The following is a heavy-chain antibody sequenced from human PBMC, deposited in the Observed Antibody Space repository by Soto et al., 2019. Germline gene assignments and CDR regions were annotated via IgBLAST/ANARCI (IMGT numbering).Heavy chain of an antibody. D-gene: IGHD6-19*01. Sequence: EVQLLESGGGLVQPGGSLSLSCAASGFTFTSYAMSWVRQAPGKGLEWVSTISRSGGITYYADSVKGRLTISRDNSKNTLYLQMNSLRAEDTAVYYCAKDDGSDWYSCDYWGQGTLVTVSS. V-gene: IGHV3-23*01. CDR3: AKDDGSDWYSCDY. CDR1: GFTFTSYA. J-gene: IGHJ4*02. CDR2: ISRSGGIT.